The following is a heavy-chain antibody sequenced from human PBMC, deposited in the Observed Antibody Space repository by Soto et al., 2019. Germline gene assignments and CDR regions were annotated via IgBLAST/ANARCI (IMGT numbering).Heavy chain of an antibody. CDR2: ISYDGSNK. J-gene: IGHJ3*02. Sequence: PGGSLRLSCAASGFIFSSYGMHWVRQAPGKGLEWVAVISYDGSNKNYVDSVKGRFTISRDNSKNTLYLQMSSPRAEDTAVYYCAKTKDDYGGNLLLLDAFDIWGQGTMVTVSS. D-gene: IGHD4-17*01. CDR3: AKTKDDYGGNLLLLDAFDI. V-gene: IGHV3-30*18. CDR1: GFIFSSYG.